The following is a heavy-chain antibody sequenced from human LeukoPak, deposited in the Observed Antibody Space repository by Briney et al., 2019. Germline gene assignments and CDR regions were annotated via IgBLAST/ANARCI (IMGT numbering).Heavy chain of an antibody. CDR1: GYTFIRNH. CDR2: INPSGGST. Sequence: GDSVKVSCKASGYTFIRNHIHWVRQAPGQGLEWMGIINPSGGSTTYAQKFQGRVTMTRDTSTSTVYMELSSLRAEDTAVYYCARLHDYYWYFDLWGRGTLVTVSS. D-gene: IGHD5-12*01. CDR3: ARLHDYYWYFDL. J-gene: IGHJ2*01. V-gene: IGHV1-46*01.